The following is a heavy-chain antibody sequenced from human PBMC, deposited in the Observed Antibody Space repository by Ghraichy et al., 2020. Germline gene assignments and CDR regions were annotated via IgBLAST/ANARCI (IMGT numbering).Heavy chain of an antibody. CDR3: ARGKWIQIPYFDY. V-gene: IGHV2-70*13. Sequence: SGPTLVKPTQTLTLTCSFYGFSFSASGMCVSWIRQPPGKALEWLALIDWDGDTYYSPSLKTRLSISKDTSNNQVVLTVTNVDPVDTATYYCARGKWIQIPYFDYWGLGTLVTVSS. D-gene: IGHD5-24*01. J-gene: IGHJ4*02. CDR2: IDWDGDT. CDR1: GFSFSASGMC.